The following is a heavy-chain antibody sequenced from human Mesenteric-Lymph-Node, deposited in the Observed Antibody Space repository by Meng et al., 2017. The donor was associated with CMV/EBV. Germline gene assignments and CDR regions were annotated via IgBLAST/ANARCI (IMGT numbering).Heavy chain of an antibody. CDR2: IYPVDSDT. V-gene: IGHV5-51*01. Sequence: KVSCKASGYSFSTYWIAWVRQMPGKGLEWMGIIYPVDSDTRYSPSFQGQVTISADKSISTAYLQWSSLKASDTAMYYCARRKVDGWFDPWGQGTLVTVSS. CDR1: GYSFSTYW. CDR3: ARRKVDGWFDP. J-gene: IGHJ5*02. D-gene: IGHD2-15*01.